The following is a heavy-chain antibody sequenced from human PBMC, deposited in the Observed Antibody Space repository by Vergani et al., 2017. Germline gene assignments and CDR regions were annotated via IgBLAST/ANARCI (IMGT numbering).Heavy chain of an antibody. CDR2: ISGSGGST. CDR3: AKVGSSGYDLMIVVWYFDS. D-gene: IGHD5-12*01. J-gene: IGHJ4*02. CDR1: GFTFSSYA. V-gene: IGHV3-23*01. Sequence: EVHLLESGGGLVQPGGSLRLSCAASGFTFSSYAMSWVRQAPGKGLEWVSTISGSGGSTYHADSVKGRFTISRDNSKNTLYLQMNSLRAEDTAVYYCAKVGSSGYDLMIVVWYFDSWGQGTLVTVSS.